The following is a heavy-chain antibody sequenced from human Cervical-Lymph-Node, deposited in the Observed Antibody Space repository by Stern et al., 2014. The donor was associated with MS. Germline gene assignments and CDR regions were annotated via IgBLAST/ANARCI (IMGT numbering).Heavy chain of an antibody. Sequence: VQLVESGAEIRKPGASVKISCEASGYTFTSYYMHWVRQAPGQGPEWVALFNPSGGKTSYAQRFQGRVTVTGDTSTSTVYMELTGLRSEDTAVYYCARVLSLATSDSWGQGTLVIVSS. CDR3: ARVLSLATSDS. V-gene: IGHV1-46*01. CDR2: FNPSGGKT. D-gene: IGHD1-1*01. CDR1: GYTFTSYY. J-gene: IGHJ4*02.